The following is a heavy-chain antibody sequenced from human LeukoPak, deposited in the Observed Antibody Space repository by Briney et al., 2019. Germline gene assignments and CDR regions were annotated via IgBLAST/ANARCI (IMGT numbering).Heavy chain of an antibody. CDR1: GGSISSSSYY. Sequence: PSETLSLTCTVSGGSISSSSYYWGWIRQPPGKGLEWIGSIYYSGSTYYNPSLKSRVTISVDTSKNQFSLKLSSVTAADTAVYYCASRNNGAVAVYRDYWGQGTLVTVSS. CDR3: ASRNNGAVAVYRDY. J-gene: IGHJ4*02. D-gene: IGHD6-19*01. V-gene: IGHV4-39*01. CDR2: IYYSGST.